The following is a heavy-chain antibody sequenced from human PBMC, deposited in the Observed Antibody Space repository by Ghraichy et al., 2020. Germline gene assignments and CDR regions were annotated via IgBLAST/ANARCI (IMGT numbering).Heavy chain of an antibody. D-gene: IGHD5-24*01. Sequence: GESLNISCKASGYIFTSYGISWVRQAPGQGLEWMGWISAYNGNTNYAQKLQGRVTMTTDTSTSTAYMELRTLKSDDTAVYYCARDGGKDGYNYGDYWGQGTLVTVSS. CDR1: GYIFTSYG. J-gene: IGHJ4*02. CDR2: ISAYNGNT. V-gene: IGHV1-18*01. CDR3: ARDGGKDGYNYGDY.